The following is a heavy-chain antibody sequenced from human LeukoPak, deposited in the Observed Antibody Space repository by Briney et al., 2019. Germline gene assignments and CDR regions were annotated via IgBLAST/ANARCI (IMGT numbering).Heavy chain of an antibody. CDR1: RFTFSSYS. V-gene: IGHV3-21*01. D-gene: IGHD5-18*01. J-gene: IGHJ4*02. CDR2: ISSSSSYK. Sequence: SGGSLRLSCAASRFTFSSYSIKWVRQAPGKGLEWVSCISSSSSYKYYADSVKGRFTISRDNAKNSLYLQMNSLRVEDTAVYYCARDPDGYSYGYADYWGQGALVTVSS. CDR3: ARDPDGYSYGYADY.